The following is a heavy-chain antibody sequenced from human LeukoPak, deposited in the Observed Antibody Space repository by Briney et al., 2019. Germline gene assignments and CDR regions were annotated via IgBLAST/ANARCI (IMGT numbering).Heavy chain of an antibody. J-gene: IGHJ4*02. CDR1: GFTISSNA. Sequence: GGSLRISCAASGFTISSNAMEWVRQAPGKGLEWVSAITASAASTYYADSVKGRFTISRDNSKNTLYLQMESLTPEDTAVYYCVRDGGSLTLSNTGNYFDYWGQGTRVTVSS. D-gene: IGHD3-16*01. CDR2: ITASAAST. CDR3: VRDGGSLTLSNTGNYFDY. V-gene: IGHV3-23*01.